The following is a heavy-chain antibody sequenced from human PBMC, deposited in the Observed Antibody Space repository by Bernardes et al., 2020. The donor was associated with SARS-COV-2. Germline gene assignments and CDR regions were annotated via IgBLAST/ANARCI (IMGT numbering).Heavy chain of an antibody. Sequence: GGSLSLSCAASGFTFSSYAMSWVRQAPGKGLEWVSAISGSGGSTFYADSVKGRFTISRDNSKNTLCLQMNSLRAEDTAVYYCAKDGSGRQFYMDVWGKGTTVTVSS. CDR3: AKDGSGRQFYMDV. CDR2: ISGSGGST. D-gene: IGHD3-3*01. V-gene: IGHV3-23*01. CDR1: GFTFSSYA. J-gene: IGHJ6*03.